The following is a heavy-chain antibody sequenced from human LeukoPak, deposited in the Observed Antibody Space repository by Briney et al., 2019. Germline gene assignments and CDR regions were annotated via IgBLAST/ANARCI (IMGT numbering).Heavy chain of an antibody. J-gene: IGHJ4*02. Sequence: PGGSLGRYCIATGIPFWNFSMHSVRPTPGEGGWIGPPIRTDGGEKYHANSVQRPFSISRDNSKNTLYLEMDSLRAEDTALYYCARNEYSTSWANFDYWGQKTLVTVSS. CDR2: IRTDGGEK. D-gene: IGHD6-13*01. CDR3: ARNEYSTSWANFDY. V-gene: IGHV3-30*04. CDR1: GIPFWNFS.